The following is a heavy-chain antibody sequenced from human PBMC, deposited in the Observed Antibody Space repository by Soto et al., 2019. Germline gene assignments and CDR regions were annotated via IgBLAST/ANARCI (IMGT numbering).Heavy chain of an antibody. CDR1: GFTFSSYA. CDR2: ISGNGGST. V-gene: IGHV3-64*01. CDR3: ARRTPGWYFDL. J-gene: IGHJ2*01. Sequence: EVQLVESGGGLVQPGGSLRISCAASGFTFSSYAMHWVRQAPGKGLEYVSAISGNGGSTYYANSVKGRFTISRDNSKNTLYLQMGSLRAEDMAVYYCARRTPGWYFDLWGRGTLVTVSS.